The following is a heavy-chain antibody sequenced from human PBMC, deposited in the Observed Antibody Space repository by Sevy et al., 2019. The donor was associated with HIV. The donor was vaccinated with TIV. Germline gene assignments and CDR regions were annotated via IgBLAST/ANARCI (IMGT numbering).Heavy chain of an antibody. D-gene: IGHD3-3*01. J-gene: IGHJ4*02. V-gene: IGHV4-34*01. CDR2: INHSGST. Sequence: PSETLSLTCAVYGGSFSGYYWSWIRQPPGKGLEWIGEINHSGSTNYNPSLKSRVTISVDTSKNQFSLKLSSVTAADTAVYYCARVNTIFGVVMYYFDYWGQGTLVTVSS. CDR1: GGSFSGYY. CDR3: ARVNTIFGVVMYYFDY.